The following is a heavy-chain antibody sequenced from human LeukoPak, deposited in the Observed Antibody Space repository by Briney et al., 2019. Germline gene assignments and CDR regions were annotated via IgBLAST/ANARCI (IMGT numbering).Heavy chain of an antibody. Sequence: PGGSLRLSCGASGFTFSDHYMSWIRQAPGKGLEWVSYISSSGTTILYADSVRGRFTISRDNAQNSLYLQMNSLRAEDTAVYYCARRYSGSRAFDIWGQGTMVTVSS. J-gene: IGHJ3*02. V-gene: IGHV3-11*01. CDR2: ISSSGTTI. CDR1: GFTFSDHY. D-gene: IGHD1-26*01. CDR3: ARRYSGSRAFDI.